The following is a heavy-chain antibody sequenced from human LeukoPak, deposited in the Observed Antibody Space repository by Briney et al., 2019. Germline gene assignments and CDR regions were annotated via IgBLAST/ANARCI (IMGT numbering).Heavy chain of an antibody. Sequence: ASVKVSCKASGGTFSSYAIGWVRQAPGQGLEWMGRIIPIFGIANYAQKFQGRVTITADKSTSTAYMELSSLRSEDTAVYYCASPPGNADPVGSYYFDYWGQGTLVTVSS. CDR1: GGTFSSYA. CDR2: IIPIFGIA. V-gene: IGHV1-69*04. CDR3: ASPPGNADPVGSYYFDY. J-gene: IGHJ4*02. D-gene: IGHD1-14*01.